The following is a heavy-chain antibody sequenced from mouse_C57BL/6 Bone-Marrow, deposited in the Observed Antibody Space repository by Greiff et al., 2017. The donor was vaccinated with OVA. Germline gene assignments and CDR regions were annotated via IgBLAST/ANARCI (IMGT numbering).Heavy chain of an antibody. CDR2: ISYDGSN. CDR3: ARDSNYVGWYFDV. J-gene: IGHJ1*03. D-gene: IGHD2-5*01. Sequence: EVKLQESGPGLVKPSQSLSLTCSVTGYSITSGYYWNWIRQFPGNKLEWMGYISYDGSNNYNPSLKNRISITRDTSKNQFFLKLNSVTTEDTATYYCARDSNYVGWYFDVWGTGTTVTVSS. CDR1: GYSITSGYY. V-gene: IGHV3-6*01.